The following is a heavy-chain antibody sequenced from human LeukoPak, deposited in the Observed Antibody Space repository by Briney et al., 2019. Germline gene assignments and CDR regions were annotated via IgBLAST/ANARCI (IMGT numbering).Heavy chain of an antibody. D-gene: IGHD3-16*01. J-gene: IGHJ4*02. CDR3: AKDGHSDAYYFDY. CDR1: GFTFSSYG. V-gene: IGHV3-33*06. CDR2: IWYDGSNK. Sequence: GRSLRLSCAASGFTFSSYGMHWVRQAPGKGLEWVAVIWYDGSNKYYADSVKGRFTISRDNSKNTLYLQMNSLRAEDTAVYYRAKDGHSDAYYFDYWGQGTLVTVSS.